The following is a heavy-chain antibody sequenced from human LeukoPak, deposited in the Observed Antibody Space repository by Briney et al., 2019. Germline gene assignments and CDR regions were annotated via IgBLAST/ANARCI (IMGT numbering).Heavy chain of an antibody. Sequence: GGSLRFSCTASGFTFSSYGMHWVRQAPGKGLEWVSSISSSSIYIYYADSVKGRFTISRDNAKNSLYLQMNSLRAEDTAVYYCARKYSYGSCIDYWGQGTLVTVSS. CDR2: ISSSSIYI. D-gene: IGHD5-18*01. J-gene: IGHJ4*02. CDR1: GFTFSSYG. V-gene: IGHV3-21*01. CDR3: ARKYSYGSCIDY.